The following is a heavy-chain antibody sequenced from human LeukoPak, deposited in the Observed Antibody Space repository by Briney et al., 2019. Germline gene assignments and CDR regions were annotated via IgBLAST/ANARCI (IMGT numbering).Heavy chain of an antibody. CDR1: GDSVSNNRAS. Sequence: SQTLSLTCAISGDSVSNNRASWGWIRQSPSRGLEWLGRTYYRSQWFDDYAPSLRSRITINPDTSKNQFSLQLTSVPPEDTAVYYCVRIRGLGLFDYWGQGTLVTVSS. D-gene: IGHD1-26*01. CDR3: VRIRGLGLFDY. CDR2: TYYRSQWFD. V-gene: IGHV6-1*01. J-gene: IGHJ4*02.